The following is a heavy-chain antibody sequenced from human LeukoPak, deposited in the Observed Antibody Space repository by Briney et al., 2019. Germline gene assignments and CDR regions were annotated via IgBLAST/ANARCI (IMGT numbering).Heavy chain of an antibody. CDR3: AKAPATVTTYSYFYYDMDV. D-gene: IGHD4-17*01. V-gene: IGHV3-23*01. CDR1: GFTFSSYA. Sequence: GGSLRLSCAASGFTFSSYAMSWVRQAPGKGLEWVSAISGSGGSTYYADSVKGRFTISRDNSKNTLYLQMNSLRAEDTAVYYCAKAPATVTTYSYFYYDMDVWGQGTTVTVSS. J-gene: IGHJ6*02. CDR2: ISGSGGST.